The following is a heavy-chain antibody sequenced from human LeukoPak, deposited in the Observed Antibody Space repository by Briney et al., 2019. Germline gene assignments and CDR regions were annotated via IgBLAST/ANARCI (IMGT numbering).Heavy chain of an antibody. J-gene: IGHJ4*02. D-gene: IGHD7-27*01. Sequence: GGSLRLSCAASGFTFISYAIHWVRQAPGKGLEWVDNIKTDGSQIYYVDSVKGRFTISRDNAKNSLYLQMNSLRAEDTAVYYCARDLNWETYWGQGTLVSVSS. CDR3: ARDLNWETY. CDR1: GFTFISYA. V-gene: IGHV3-7*01. CDR2: IKTDGSQI.